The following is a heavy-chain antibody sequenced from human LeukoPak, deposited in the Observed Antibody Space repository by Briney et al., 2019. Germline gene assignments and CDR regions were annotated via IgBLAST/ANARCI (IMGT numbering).Heavy chain of an antibody. CDR3: ARSGQFSSWYERKANWFDP. CDR2: INPNSGGT. Sequence: ASVKVSCKASGYTFTGYYMHWVRQAPGQGLEWMGWINPNSGGTNYAQKFQGRVTMTRDTSISTAYMELSRLRSDDTAVYYCARSGQFSSWYERKANWFDPWGQGTLVTVSS. CDR1: GYTFTGYY. V-gene: IGHV1-2*02. J-gene: IGHJ5*02. D-gene: IGHD6-13*01.